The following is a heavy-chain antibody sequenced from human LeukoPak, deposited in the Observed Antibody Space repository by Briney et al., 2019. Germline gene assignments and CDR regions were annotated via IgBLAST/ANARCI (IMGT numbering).Heavy chain of an antibody. Sequence: ASVKVSCKASGYTFTGYYMHWVRQAPGQGLEWMGWINPNSGGTNYAQKFQGRVTMTRDTSISTAYMELSRLRSDDTAVYYCAREKRDYYGSGSYYLPYYYYGMDVWGQGTTVTVSS. CDR1: GYTFTGYY. V-gene: IGHV1-2*02. CDR2: INPNSGGT. J-gene: IGHJ6*02. D-gene: IGHD3-10*01. CDR3: AREKRDYYGSGSYYLPYYYYGMDV.